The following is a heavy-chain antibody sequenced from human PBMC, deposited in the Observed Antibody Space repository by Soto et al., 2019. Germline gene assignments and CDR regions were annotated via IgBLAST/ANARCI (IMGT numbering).Heavy chain of an antibody. J-gene: IGHJ6*02. D-gene: IGHD2-8*02. V-gene: IGHV4-39*01. CDR3: ARQPGGSGYSYGMDV. CDR2: IYYSGST. Sequence: SETLSLTCIVSGGSISSSSSYWGWIRQPPGKGLEWIGSIYYSGSTYYNPSLKSRVTMSIDTSRNQVSLKLTSVTAADTAVYYCARQPGGSGYSYGMDVWGQGTTVTVSS. CDR1: GGSISSSSSY.